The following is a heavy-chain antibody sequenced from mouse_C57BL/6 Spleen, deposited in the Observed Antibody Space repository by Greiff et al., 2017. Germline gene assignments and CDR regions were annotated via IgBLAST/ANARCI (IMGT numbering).Heavy chain of an antibody. CDR2: INPNNGGT. CDR1: GYTFTDYY. Sequence: VQLQPSGPELVKPGASVKISCKASGYTFTDYYMNWVKQSHGKSLEWIGDINPNNGGTSYNQKFKGKATLTVDKSSSTAYMELRSLTSEDSAVYYCASEDPRVYFDYWGQGTTLTVSS. J-gene: IGHJ2*01. CDR3: ASEDPRVYFDY. V-gene: IGHV1-26*01.